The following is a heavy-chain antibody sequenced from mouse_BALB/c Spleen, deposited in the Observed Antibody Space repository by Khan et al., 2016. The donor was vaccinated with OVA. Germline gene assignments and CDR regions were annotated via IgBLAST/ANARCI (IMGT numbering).Heavy chain of an antibody. D-gene: IGHD3-3*01. V-gene: IGHV1-77*01. CDR3: ARGGGWGGMFDY. Sequence: QVQLQQSGPELVKPGASVKMSCKASGYTFTDHIISWVKQRTGQGLEWIGEIYPGSGSTYYNEKFNDKATLTADKSSNTAYMQLSSLTSEDSAVYFCARGGGWGGMFDYLGQGTTLTVSS. CDR2: IYPGSGST. CDR1: GYTFTDHI. J-gene: IGHJ2*01.